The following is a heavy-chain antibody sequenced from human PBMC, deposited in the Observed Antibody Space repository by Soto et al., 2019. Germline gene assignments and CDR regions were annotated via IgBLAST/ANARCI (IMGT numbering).Heavy chain of an antibody. Sequence: ASVKVSCKASGYTFTGYYMHCVRRAPGQVLEWMGWINPNSGGTNYAQKFQGRVTMTRDTSISTAYMELSRLRSDDTAVYYCATVDSSGWYGTRGYFDYWGQGTLVTVSS. J-gene: IGHJ4*02. V-gene: IGHV1-2*02. CDR3: ATVDSSGWYGTRGYFDY. CDR2: INPNSGGT. D-gene: IGHD6-19*01. CDR1: GYTFTGYY.